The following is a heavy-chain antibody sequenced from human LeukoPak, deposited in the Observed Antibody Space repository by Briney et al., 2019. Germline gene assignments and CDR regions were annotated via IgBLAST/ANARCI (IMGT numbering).Heavy chain of an antibody. CDR2: INHSGST. V-gene: IGHV4-34*01. J-gene: IGHJ4*02. CDR1: GGSFRGYY. D-gene: IGHD5-12*01. Sequence: SETLSLTCAVYGGSFRGYYWRWLRQPPGKGVEGIGEINHSGSTNYNPSLKSRVTISVDTSKNQFSLKLSSVTAADTAVYYCARGASGYDVEYFDYWGQGTLVTVSS. CDR3: ARGASGYDVEYFDY.